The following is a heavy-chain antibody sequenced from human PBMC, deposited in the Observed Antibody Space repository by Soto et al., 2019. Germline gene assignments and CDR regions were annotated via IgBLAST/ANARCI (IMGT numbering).Heavy chain of an antibody. J-gene: IGHJ5*01. CDR1: GGSIRSGGDY. D-gene: IGHD3-22*01. CDR3: ARDSYDSSGYYPTKNWFDS. V-gene: IGHV4-31*03. Sequence: PSETLSLTCTVSGGSIRSGGDYWSWIRQHPGKGLEWIGYIYYSGSTYYNPSLKSRVTISVDTSKNQFSLKLTSVTAADTAMYFCARDSYDSSGYYPTKNWFDSWGQGTLVTVSS. CDR2: IYYSGST.